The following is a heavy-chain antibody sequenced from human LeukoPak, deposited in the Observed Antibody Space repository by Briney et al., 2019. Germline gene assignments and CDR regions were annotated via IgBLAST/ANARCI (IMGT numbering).Heavy chain of an antibody. V-gene: IGHV4-4*07. J-gene: IGHJ4*02. D-gene: IGHD3-10*01. CDR1: GGSISSYY. Sequence: SETLSLTCTVSGGSISSYYWSWIRQPAGKGLEWIGRIYTSGSTNYNPSLKSRVTISVDTSKNQFSLKLSSVTAADTALYYCARGNFFGYYFDSWGQGTLVTVSS. CDR2: IYTSGST. CDR3: ARGNFFGYYFDS.